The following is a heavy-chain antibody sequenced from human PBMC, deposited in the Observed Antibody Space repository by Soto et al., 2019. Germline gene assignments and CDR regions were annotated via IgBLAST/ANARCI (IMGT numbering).Heavy chain of an antibody. D-gene: IGHD3-16*01. V-gene: IGHV4-38-2*01. CDR1: NFSISSGYY. CDR2: IYHTAHP. J-gene: IGHJ4*02. Sequence: SETLSLTCAVSNFSISSGYYWGWIRQPPGKGLEWIGTIYHTAHPYYNPSLKSRVTISVDTSENQFSLKLSSVTAADTAFYYCARLTGEFSPPWSLYFDFLGQGALVTVSS. CDR3: ARLTGEFSPPWSLYFDF.